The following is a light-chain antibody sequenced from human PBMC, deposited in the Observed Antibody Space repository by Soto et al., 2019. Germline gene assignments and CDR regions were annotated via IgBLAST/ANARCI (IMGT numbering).Light chain of an antibody. V-gene: IGKV1-5*01. CDR1: QSISSW. CDR2: DAS. CDR3: LQHNTYPRT. J-gene: IGKJ1*01. Sequence: DIQMNQSPSTLSASVGDRVTITCRASQSISSWLAWYQQKPGKAPKVLIYDASSLESGVPSRFSGSGSGTEFTLTISSLQPEDFATYYCLQHNTYPRTFGQGTKVDIK.